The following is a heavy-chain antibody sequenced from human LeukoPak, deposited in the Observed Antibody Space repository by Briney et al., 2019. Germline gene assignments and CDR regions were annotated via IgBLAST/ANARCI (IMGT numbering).Heavy chain of an antibody. V-gene: IGHV1-69*13. J-gene: IGHJ4*02. D-gene: IGHD3-22*01. CDR1: GGTFSSYA. CDR3: ARGPGPYYYDSSGYPPYFDY. Sequence: SVKVSCKASGGTFSSYAISWVRQAPGQGLEWMGGIIPIFGTANYAQKFQGRVTITADESTSTAYMELSSLRSEDTAVYYCARGPGPYYYDSSGYPPYFDYWGQGTLVTVSS. CDR2: IIPIFGTA.